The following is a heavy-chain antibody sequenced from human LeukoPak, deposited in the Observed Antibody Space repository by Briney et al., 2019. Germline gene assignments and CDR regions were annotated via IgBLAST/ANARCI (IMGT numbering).Heavy chain of an antibody. D-gene: IGHD6-13*01. Sequence: PSETLSPTCAVYGGSFSGYYWSWIRQPPGKGLEWIGEINHSGSTNYNPSLKSRVTISVDTSKNQFSLELSSVTAADTAVYYCARGLWLAAAWAYWGQGTLVTVSS. CDR2: INHSGST. CDR3: ARGLWLAAAWAY. J-gene: IGHJ4*02. CDR1: GGSFSGYY. V-gene: IGHV4-34*01.